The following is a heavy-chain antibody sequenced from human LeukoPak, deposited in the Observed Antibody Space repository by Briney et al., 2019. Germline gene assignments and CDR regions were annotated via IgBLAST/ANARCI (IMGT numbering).Heavy chain of an antibody. V-gene: IGHV1-18*01. CDR3: ARVTIPIVVVPAAIRVPDY. CDR1: GYTFTSYG. J-gene: IGHJ4*02. CDR2: ISAYNGNT. Sequence: ASVTVSCKASGYTFTSYGISWVRQAPGQGLAWMGWISAYNGNTNYAQKLQGRVTMTTDTSTSTAYMELRSLRSDDTAVYYCARVTIPIVVVPAAIRVPDYWGQGTLVTVSS. D-gene: IGHD2-2*02.